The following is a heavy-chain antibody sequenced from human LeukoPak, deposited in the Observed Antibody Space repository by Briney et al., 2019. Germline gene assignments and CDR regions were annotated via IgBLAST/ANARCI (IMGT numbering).Heavy chain of an antibody. CDR3: ARPRSGYYFDY. Sequence: QPGGSLRLSCAASEFTFSSYSMSWVRQAPGKGLEWVSYISSSSNIYYADSVKGRFTISRDNAKNSLYLQMNSLRAEDTAVYYCARPRSGYYFDYWGQGTLVTVSS. V-gene: IGHV3-48*01. CDR2: ISSSSNI. J-gene: IGHJ4*02. D-gene: IGHD3-3*01. CDR1: EFTFSSYS.